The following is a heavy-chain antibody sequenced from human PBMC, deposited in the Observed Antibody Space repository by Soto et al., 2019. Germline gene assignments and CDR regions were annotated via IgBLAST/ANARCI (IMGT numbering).Heavy chain of an antibody. J-gene: IGHJ6*02. Sequence: QVQLVQSGAEVKKPGSSVKVSCKASGGTFSSYAISWVRQAPGQGLEWMGGIIPIFGTADYAQKFQGRVTITADESTSTAYMELSSLRSEDTAVYYCASPPIVDTIVNYYYGMDVWGQGTTGTVSS. CDR1: GGTFSSYA. D-gene: IGHD5-12*01. V-gene: IGHV1-69*12. CDR2: IIPIFGTA. CDR3: ASPPIVDTIVNYYYGMDV.